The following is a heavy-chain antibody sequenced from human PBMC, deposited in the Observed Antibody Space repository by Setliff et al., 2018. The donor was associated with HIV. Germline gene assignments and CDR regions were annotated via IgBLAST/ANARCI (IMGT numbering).Heavy chain of an antibody. V-gene: IGHV3-30-3*01. J-gene: IGHJ4*02. CDR3: AREGRRDGRSGAHDY. D-gene: IGHD3-10*01. Sequence: PGGSLRLSCAASGFSFSNYAMHWVRQAPGKGLEWVAVISYDGNNKYYADSVKGRFTISRDNSKNTLYLQMNSLRAEDTAVYYCAREGRRDGRSGAHDYWGQGTLVTVSS. CDR1: GFSFSNYA. CDR2: ISYDGNNK.